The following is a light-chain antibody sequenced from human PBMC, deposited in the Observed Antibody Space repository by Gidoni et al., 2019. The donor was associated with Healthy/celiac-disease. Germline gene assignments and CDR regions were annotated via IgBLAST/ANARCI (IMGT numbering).Light chain of an antibody. V-gene: IGKV3-11*01. CDR3: QQRSNWAFT. Sequence: EIVLTQSPATLSLSPGERATLSCRASPRVSSYLAWYQQKPGQAPRLLIYDASNRATGIPARFSGSGSGTDFTLTISSLEPEDFAVYYCQQRSNWAFTFGPGTKVDIK. CDR1: PRVSSY. CDR2: DAS. J-gene: IGKJ3*01.